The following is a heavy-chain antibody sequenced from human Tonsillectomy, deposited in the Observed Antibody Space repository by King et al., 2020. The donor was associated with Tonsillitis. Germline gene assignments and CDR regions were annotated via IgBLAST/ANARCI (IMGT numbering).Heavy chain of an antibody. Sequence: VQLVESGGGLVQPGGSLRLSCAASGFTFSSYWMSWVRQAPGKGLEWVANIKVDGSEKYYVDSVKGRFTISRDNAKNSLYLQMNSLRAEDTAVYYCARSGSGRYYYYYGMDVWGQGPTVTVSS. CDR1: GFTFSSYW. D-gene: IGHD3-10*01. V-gene: IGHV3-7*01. CDR3: ARSGSGRYYYYYGMDV. CDR2: IKVDGSEK. J-gene: IGHJ6*02.